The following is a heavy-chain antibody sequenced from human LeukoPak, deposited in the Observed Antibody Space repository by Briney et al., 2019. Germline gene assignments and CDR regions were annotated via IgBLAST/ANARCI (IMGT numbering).Heavy chain of an antibody. D-gene: IGHD6-6*01. Sequence: PSETLSLTCTVSGGSISSSSYYWGWIRQPPGKGLEWIGSIYYSGSTYYNPSLKSRVTISVDTSKNQFSLKLSSVTAADTAVYYCAREGQLLRTPFDYWSQGTLVTVSS. CDR1: GGSISSSSYY. J-gene: IGHJ4*02. CDR3: AREGQLLRTPFDY. CDR2: IYYSGST. V-gene: IGHV4-39*07.